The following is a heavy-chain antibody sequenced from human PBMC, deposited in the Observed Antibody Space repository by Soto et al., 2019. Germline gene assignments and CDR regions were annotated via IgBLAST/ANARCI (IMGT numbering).Heavy chain of an antibody. CDR2: ISGNGVST. V-gene: IGHV3-23*01. Sequence: GGSLRLSCGASGFTFSVYAMTWVRQAPGKGLEWVSAISGNGVSTYYADSVKGRFTISRDNSKSTLHLQMNSLRVEDTAVYYCAKDRTFGPPLVRFDSWGQGTLVTVSS. CDR1: GFTFSVYA. D-gene: IGHD6-6*01. J-gene: IGHJ4*02. CDR3: AKDRTFGPPLVRFDS.